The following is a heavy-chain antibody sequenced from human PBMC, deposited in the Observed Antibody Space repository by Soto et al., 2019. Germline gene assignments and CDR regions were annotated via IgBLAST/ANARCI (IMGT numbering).Heavy chain of an antibody. CDR1: GFTFSSYA. V-gene: IGHV3-30-3*01. J-gene: IGHJ5*02. Sequence: PGGSLRLSCAASGFTFSSYAMHWVRQAPGKGLEWVAVISYDGSNKYYADSVKGRFTISRDNSKNTLYLQMNSLRAEDTAVYYCARDHAFGPQRVNWFDPWGQGTLVTVSS. CDR2: ISYDGSNK. D-gene: IGHD3-16*01. CDR3: ARDHAFGPQRVNWFDP.